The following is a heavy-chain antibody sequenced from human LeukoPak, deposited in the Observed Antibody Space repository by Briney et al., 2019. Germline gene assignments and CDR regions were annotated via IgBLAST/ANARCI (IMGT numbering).Heavy chain of an antibody. D-gene: IGHD2-2*01. J-gene: IGHJ5*02. CDR2: INQDGSEK. CDR1: GFTFSSYW. CDR3: ARDAKDIVVVPAALNWFDP. Sequence: GGSLRLSCAASGFTFSSYWMNWVRQAPGKGLEWVASINQDGSEKYYLDSVKGRFTISRDNAKNSLYLQMNSLRAEDTAVYYCARDAKDIVVVPAALNWFDPWGQGTLDTVSS. V-gene: IGHV3-7*01.